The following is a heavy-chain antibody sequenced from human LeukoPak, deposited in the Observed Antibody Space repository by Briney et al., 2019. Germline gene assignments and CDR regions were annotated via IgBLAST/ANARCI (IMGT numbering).Heavy chain of an antibody. D-gene: IGHD1-26*01. CDR3: ARPYGVGATELDY. Sequence: GGSLGLSCAASGFTFSSYSMNWVRQVPGKGLEWVSYISSSGSTIYYADSVKGRFTISRDNAKNSLYLQMNSLRAEDTAVYYCARPYGVGATELDYWGQGTLVTVSS. V-gene: IGHV3-48*04. CDR2: ISSSGSTI. CDR1: GFTFSSYS. J-gene: IGHJ4*02.